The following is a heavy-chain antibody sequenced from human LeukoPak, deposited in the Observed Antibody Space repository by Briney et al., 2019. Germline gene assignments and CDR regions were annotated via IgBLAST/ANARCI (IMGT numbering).Heavy chain of an antibody. Sequence: SETLSLTCTVSGGSISSYYWSWIRQPPGKGLEWIGYIYYSGSTNYNPSLKSRVTRSVDTSKNQFSLKLSSVTAADTAVYYCARSPYSSGWYWFDPWGQGTLVTVSS. CDR3: ARSPYSSGWYWFDP. V-gene: IGHV4-59*01. CDR1: GGSISSYY. D-gene: IGHD6-19*01. J-gene: IGHJ5*02. CDR2: IYYSGST.